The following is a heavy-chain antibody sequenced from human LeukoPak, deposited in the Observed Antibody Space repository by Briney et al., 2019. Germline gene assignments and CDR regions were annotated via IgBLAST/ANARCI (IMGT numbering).Heavy chain of an antibody. CDR1: GSRFSTYW. V-gene: IGHV5-51*01. CDR3: ARHASAFDI. J-gene: IGHJ3*02. CDR2: IYPGDSDT. Sequence: GESLKISFKGSGSRFSTYWIGWVRPMPGKGLEWMGIIYPGDSDTRYSPSFQGQVTISADKSISTAYLQWSSLRASDTAMYYCARHASAFDIWGQGTMVTVSS.